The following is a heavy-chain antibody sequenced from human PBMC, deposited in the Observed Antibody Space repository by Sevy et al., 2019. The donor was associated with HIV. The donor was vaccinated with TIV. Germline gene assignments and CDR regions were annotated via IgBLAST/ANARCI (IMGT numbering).Heavy chain of an antibody. V-gene: IGHV3-30-3*01. D-gene: IGHD2-21*02. J-gene: IGHJ4*02. CDR2: ISHDGNYK. CDR1: GFTFSNYD. CDR3: ARLFSCGGDCYYLDY. Sequence: GGSLRLSCAASGFTFSNYDMHWVRQAPGKGLEWVAVISHDGNYKKYADSVKVRFTISRDDFTNTLYLQMSSLRPEDTAVYFCARLFSCGGDCYYLDYWGQGALVTVSS.